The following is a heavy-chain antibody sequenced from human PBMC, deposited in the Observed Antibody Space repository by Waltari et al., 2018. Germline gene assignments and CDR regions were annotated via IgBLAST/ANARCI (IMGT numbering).Heavy chain of an antibody. CDR1: GFTFHGHL. Sequence: VQLGQAGAEVKKPGASGKVPCKASGFTFHGHLIPLVRTGPGRGWEWMGWNNPDSGGTNYAQKFQGRVTKARDTSISTAYMGLSRVRSDDTAVYYCARKVGEVAGRFDYWGQGTLVTVSS. V-gene: IGHV1-2*02. CDR3: ARKVGEVAGRFDY. D-gene: IGHD6-19*01. J-gene: IGHJ4*02. CDR2: NNPDSGGT.